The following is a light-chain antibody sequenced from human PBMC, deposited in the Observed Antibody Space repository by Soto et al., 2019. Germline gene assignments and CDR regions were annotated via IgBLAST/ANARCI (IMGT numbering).Light chain of an antibody. CDR3: QQRSNWIT. V-gene: IGKV3-11*01. J-gene: IGKJ5*01. CDR2: DAS. Sequence: EIVMTQSPATLSVSPGERATLSCRASQSVSSTLAWYQQKPGQAPRLLIYDASNRASAIPARFSGSGSGTDFTLTISSLEPEDFAVYYCQQRSNWITFGQGTRLEIK. CDR1: QSVSST.